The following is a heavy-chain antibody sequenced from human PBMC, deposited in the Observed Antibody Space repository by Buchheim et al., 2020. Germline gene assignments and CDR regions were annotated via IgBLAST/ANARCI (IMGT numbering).Heavy chain of an antibody. D-gene: IGHD2-2*02. Sequence: QVQLVESGGGVVQPGRSLRLSCAASGFTFSSYAMHWVRQAPGKGLGWVAVISYDGSNKYYADSVKGRFTISRDNSKNTLYLQMNSLRAEDTAVYYCARDLGYCSSTSCYTWFDPWGQGTL. CDR1: GFTFSSYA. CDR3: ARDLGYCSSTSCYTWFDP. V-gene: IGHV3-30-3*01. J-gene: IGHJ5*02. CDR2: ISYDGSNK.